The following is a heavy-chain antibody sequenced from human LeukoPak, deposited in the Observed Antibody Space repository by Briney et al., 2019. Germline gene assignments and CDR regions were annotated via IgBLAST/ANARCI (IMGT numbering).Heavy chain of an antibody. V-gene: IGHV3-21*01. D-gene: IGHD6-19*01. CDR1: GFTFSSYS. Sequence: GGSLRLSCAASGFTFSSYSMNWVRQAPGKGLEXXSSISSSSSYIYYADSVKGRFTISRDNAKNSLYLQMNSLRAEDTAVYYCARDPSSGGWFDPWGQGTLVTVSS. CDR3: ARDPSSGGWFDP. CDR2: ISSSSSYI. J-gene: IGHJ5*02.